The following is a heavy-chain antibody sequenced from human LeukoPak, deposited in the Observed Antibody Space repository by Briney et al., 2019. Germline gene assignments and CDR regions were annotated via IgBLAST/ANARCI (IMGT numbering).Heavy chain of an antibody. CDR3: ARSGTGSDY. CDR1: GGTFSGYA. V-gene: IGHV1-46*01. CDR2: INPSGGST. Sequence: ASVKVSCKASGGTFSGYAISWVRQAPGQGLEWMGIINPSGGSTSYAQKFQGRATMTRDTSTSTVYMELSSLRSEDTAVYYCARSGTGSDYWGQGTLVTVSS. J-gene: IGHJ4*02.